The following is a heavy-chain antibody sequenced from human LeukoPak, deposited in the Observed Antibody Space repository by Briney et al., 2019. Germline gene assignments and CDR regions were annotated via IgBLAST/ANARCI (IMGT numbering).Heavy chain of an antibody. V-gene: IGHV3-7*01. Sequence: GGSLRLSCAASGFGFSNYWMSWVRQAPGKGLEWVANMNADGSEKNYFDSVKGRFTISRDNAQDSLYLQMNSLRAEDTAVYYCARDRGYSNFDYWGQGTLLTVS. CDR3: ARDRGYSNFDY. CDR2: MNADGSEK. CDR1: GFGFSNYW. J-gene: IGHJ4*02. D-gene: IGHD4-11*01.